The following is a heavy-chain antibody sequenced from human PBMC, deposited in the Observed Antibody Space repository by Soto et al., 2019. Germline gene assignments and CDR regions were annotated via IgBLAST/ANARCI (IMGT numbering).Heavy chain of an antibody. CDR1: GASISVHSYY. D-gene: IGHD1-20*01. J-gene: IGHJ5*02. V-gene: IGHV4-39*01. CDR3: TRRYNWNDNYFDP. CDR2: SYYSGTT. Sequence: PWGTPSLTCTVSGASISVHSYYWTWIRQPPGKGLEWIGSSYYSGTTYFNPSLKSRATISVDTSKNQFSLRLTSVTAADTAIYYCTRRYNWNDNYFDPRGPRALVTVSA.